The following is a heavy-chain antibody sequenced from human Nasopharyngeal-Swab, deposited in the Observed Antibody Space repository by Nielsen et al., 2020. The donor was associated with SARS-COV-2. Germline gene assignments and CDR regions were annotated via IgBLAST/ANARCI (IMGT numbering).Heavy chain of an antibody. D-gene: IGHD3-3*01. CDR3: ARDGSDYDFWSAYFMDV. CDR2: ISSSSSYI. CDR1: GFTFNNYN. Sequence: GESLKISCAASGFTFNNYNFNWVRQAPGKGLEWVSSISSSSSYIYYADSVKGRFTISRDNAKNSLYLQMNSLGAEDTAVYYCARDGSDYDFWSAYFMDVWGQGTTVTVSS. J-gene: IGHJ6*02. V-gene: IGHV3-21*01.